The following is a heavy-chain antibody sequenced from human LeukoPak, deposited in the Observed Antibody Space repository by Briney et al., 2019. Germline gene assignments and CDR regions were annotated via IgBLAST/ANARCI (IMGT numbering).Heavy chain of an antibody. CDR2: INPNSGVT. V-gene: IGHV1-2*02. J-gene: IGHJ4*02. Sequence: ASVKVSCKASGYTFTDYSMHWVRQAPGQGLEWMGWINPNSGVTNYAQKFQGRVTMTTDTSTSAAYMELRSLRSDDTAVYYCARDGHRRYYYESSDYRFDYWGQGTLVTVPS. CDR1: GYTFTDYS. CDR3: ARDGHRRYYYESSDYRFDY. D-gene: IGHD3-22*01.